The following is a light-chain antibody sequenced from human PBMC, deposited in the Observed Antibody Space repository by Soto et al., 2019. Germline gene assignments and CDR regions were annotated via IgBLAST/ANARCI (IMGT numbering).Light chain of an antibody. Sequence: DIQMSQSPSTLSASVGDRVTVGCRASQSINRRLAWYQQKPVKAPNLLIYDASTLESGVPARFSGGDSGTEFTLTISSLQPDDFTNFYCQQYNSYPWTFGQGTKVDIK. CDR3: QQYNSYPWT. CDR2: DAS. CDR1: QSINRR. J-gene: IGKJ1*01. V-gene: IGKV1-5*01.